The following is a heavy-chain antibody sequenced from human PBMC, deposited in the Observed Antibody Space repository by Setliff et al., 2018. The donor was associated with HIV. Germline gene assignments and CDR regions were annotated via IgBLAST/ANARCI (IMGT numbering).Heavy chain of an antibody. Sequence: PSETLSLTCAVFGGSFTDIGGSFTDYYWIWIRQPPGKGLEWIGEINHSGSTHYNPSLKSRFTTSVDTSKNQFSLKVNSVTAADTAVYYCARIVRWELVATSTFFYYYMDVWGKGTTVTVSS. CDR2: INHSGST. D-gene: IGHD1-26*01. J-gene: IGHJ6*03. CDR1: GGSFTDIGGSFTDYY. CDR3: ARIVRWELVATSTFFYYYMDV. V-gene: IGHV4-34*01.